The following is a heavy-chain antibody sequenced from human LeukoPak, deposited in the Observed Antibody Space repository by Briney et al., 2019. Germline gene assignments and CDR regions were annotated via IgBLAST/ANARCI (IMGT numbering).Heavy chain of an antibody. D-gene: IGHD1-26*01. CDR2: INPSAGST. Sequence: ALVKVSCKASGYTFTGYYMHWVRQAPGQGLEWMGIINPSAGSTSYAQKFQGRVTMTRDTSTSTVYMELSSLRSEDTAVYYCARALSGSYYGDYWGQGTLVTVSS. CDR1: GYTFTGYY. V-gene: IGHV1-46*01. CDR3: ARALSGSYYGDY. J-gene: IGHJ4*02.